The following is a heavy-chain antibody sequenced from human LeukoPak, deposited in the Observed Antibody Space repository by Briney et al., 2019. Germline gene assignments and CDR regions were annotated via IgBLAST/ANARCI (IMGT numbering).Heavy chain of an antibody. CDR2: ISSSGSTI. D-gene: IGHD3-3*01. J-gene: IGHJ4*02. CDR1: GFTFSSYE. CDR3: ARATYYDFWSGYYGALDY. V-gene: IGHV3-48*03. Sequence: GGSLRLSRAASGFTFSSYEMNWVRQAPGKGLEWVSYISSSGSTIYYADSVKGRFTISRDNAKNSLYLQMNSLRAEDTAVYYCARATYYDFWSGYYGALDYWGQGTLVTVSS.